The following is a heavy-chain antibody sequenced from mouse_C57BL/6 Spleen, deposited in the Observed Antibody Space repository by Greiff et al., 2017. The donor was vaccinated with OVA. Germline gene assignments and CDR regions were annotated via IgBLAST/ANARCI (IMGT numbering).Heavy chain of an antibody. Sequence: VQLQESGAELVKPGASVKISCKASGYAFSSYWMNWVKQRPGKGLEWIGQIYPGDGDTNYNGTFKGKATLTADKSSSTAYMQLSSLTSEDSAVYFCAKNYYGSGYFDYWGQGTTLTVSS. J-gene: IGHJ2*01. CDR1: GYAFSSYW. CDR3: AKNYYGSGYFDY. CDR2: IYPGDGDT. D-gene: IGHD1-1*01. V-gene: IGHV1-80*01.